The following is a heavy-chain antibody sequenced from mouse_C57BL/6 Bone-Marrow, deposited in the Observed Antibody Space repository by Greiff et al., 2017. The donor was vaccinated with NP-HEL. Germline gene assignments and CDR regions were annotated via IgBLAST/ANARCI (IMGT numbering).Heavy chain of an antibody. CDR3: ARATYYDYDEAMDF. V-gene: IGHV1-26*01. CDR2: INPNNGGN. J-gene: IGHJ4*01. D-gene: IGHD2-4*01. Sequence: EVQLQQSGPELVKPGASVKISCTASGYTFTDYYMNWVKQSPGKSLEWIGDINPNNGGNSYNQKFKGKATLTVDTSSSTAYMKLRSLTSEDSADYYCARATYYDYDEAMDFWGQGTSVTVSS. CDR1: GYTFTDYY.